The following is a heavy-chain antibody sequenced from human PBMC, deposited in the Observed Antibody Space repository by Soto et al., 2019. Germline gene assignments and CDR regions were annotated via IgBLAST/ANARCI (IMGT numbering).Heavy chain of an antibody. CDR3: VRPNFGALTNFDL. D-gene: IGHD3-16*01. CDR1: GYTFTNYW. CDR2: IFPGDSDT. Sequence: SLKISCKAIGYTFTNYWIGWVRQTPGKGLEWMGIIFPGDSDTRYNPSFEGQVTVSADESISTAYLQWNALKASDTAMYYCVRPNFGALTNFDLWGQGTLV. V-gene: IGHV5-51*01. J-gene: IGHJ4*02.